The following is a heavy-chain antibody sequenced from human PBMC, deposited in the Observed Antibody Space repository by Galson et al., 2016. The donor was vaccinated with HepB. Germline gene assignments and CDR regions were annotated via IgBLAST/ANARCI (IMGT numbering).Heavy chain of an antibody. CDR1: GFTFSSSA. Sequence: SLRLSCAASGFTFSSSAMSWVRQAPGKGLVWVSTIVGRGGSTLYADSVKGRFTISRDISRNTLYLQVSSLRAEDTAVYYCAREKGEAGGQHYFYMDVWGKGTTVTVSS. J-gene: IGHJ6*03. CDR3: AREKGEAGGQHYFYMDV. D-gene: IGHD2-8*02. CDR2: IVGRGGST. V-gene: IGHV3-23*01.